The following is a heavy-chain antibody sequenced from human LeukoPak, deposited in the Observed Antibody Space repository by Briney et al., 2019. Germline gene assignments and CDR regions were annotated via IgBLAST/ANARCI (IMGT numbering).Heavy chain of an antibody. CDR2: IIPILGIA. J-gene: IGHJ6*02. CDR1: GGTFSSYA. V-gene: IGHV1-69*04. CDR3: ARDLLIDYDPRGGMDV. Sequence: GASVKVSCKASGGTFSSYAISWVRQAPGQGLEWMGRIIPILGIANYAQKFQGRVTITADKSTSAAYMELSSLRSEDTAVYYCARDLLIDYDPRGGMDVWGQGTTVTVSS. D-gene: IGHD3-22*01.